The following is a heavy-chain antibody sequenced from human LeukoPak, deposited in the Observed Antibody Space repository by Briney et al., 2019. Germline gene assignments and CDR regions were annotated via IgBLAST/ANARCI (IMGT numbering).Heavy chain of an antibody. Sequence: ASVKVSCKASGYTFTGYYMHWVRQAPGQGLEWMGWIDPNSGGTNYAQKFQGRVTMTRDTSISTAYMELSSLRSEDTAVYYCAREGHTAMVPGGYWGQGTLVTVSS. CDR2: IDPNSGGT. CDR3: AREGHTAMVPGGY. D-gene: IGHD5-18*01. V-gene: IGHV1-2*02. CDR1: GYTFTGYY. J-gene: IGHJ4*02.